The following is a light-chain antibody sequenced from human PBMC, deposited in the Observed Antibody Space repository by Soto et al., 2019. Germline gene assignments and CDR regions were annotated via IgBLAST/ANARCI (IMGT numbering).Light chain of an antibody. CDR1: QSLSSSY. V-gene: IGKV3-20*01. Sequence: EIVLTQSACALSLSPGERATLSCRASQSLSSSYLAWHQQKPGQAPRLLIYGASSRATGIPDRFSGSGSGTDFTLTISRLEPEDFAVYYCQQYGSSSTFGQGTKVDI. J-gene: IGKJ1*01. CDR3: QQYGSSST. CDR2: GAS.